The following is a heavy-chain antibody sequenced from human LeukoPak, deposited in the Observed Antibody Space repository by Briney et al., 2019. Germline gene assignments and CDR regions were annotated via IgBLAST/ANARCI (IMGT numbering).Heavy chain of an antibody. J-gene: IGHJ3*02. CDR3: ARGAQYYYDSSGPLAFDI. V-gene: IGHV4-59*01. CDR1: GGSISSYY. Sequence: SETLSLTCTVSGGSISSYYWSWIREPPGKGLEESGYIYYSGSTNYNPSLKSRVTISVDTSKNQFSLKLSSVTAADTAVYYCARGAQYYYDSSGPLAFDIWGQGTMVTVSS. D-gene: IGHD3-22*01. CDR2: IYYSGST.